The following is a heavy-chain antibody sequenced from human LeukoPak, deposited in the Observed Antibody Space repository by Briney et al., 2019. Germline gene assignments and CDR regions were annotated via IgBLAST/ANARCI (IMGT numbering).Heavy chain of an antibody. CDR2: IGTAGDT. CDR1: GFTFSNYD. J-gene: IGHJ4*02. CDR3: ARDRPDYGAERFAY. V-gene: IGHV3-13*01. D-gene: IGHD4-17*01. Sequence: PGGSLRLSCAASGFTFSNYDMHWVRQATGKGLEWVSGIGTAGDTYYPDSVKGRFTISRENAKNSLYLQTNSLRAEDTAVYYCARDRPDYGAERFAYWGQGALVTVSS.